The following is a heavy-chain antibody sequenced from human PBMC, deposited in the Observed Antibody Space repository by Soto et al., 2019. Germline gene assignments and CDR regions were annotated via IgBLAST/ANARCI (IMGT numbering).Heavy chain of an antibody. Sequence: SETLSLTCTVSGGSISSSSYYWGWIRQPPGKGLEWIGSIYYSGSTYYNPSLKSRVTIPVDTSKNQFSLKLSSVTAADTAVYYCARASWITIPDYYYGMDVWGQGTTVTVSS. CDR1: GGSISSSSYY. J-gene: IGHJ6*02. CDR2: IYYSGST. D-gene: IGHD3-3*01. V-gene: IGHV4-39*01. CDR3: ARASWITIPDYYYGMDV.